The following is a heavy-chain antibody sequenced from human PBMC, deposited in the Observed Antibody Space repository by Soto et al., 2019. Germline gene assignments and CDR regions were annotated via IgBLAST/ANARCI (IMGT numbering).Heavy chain of an antibody. J-gene: IGHJ5*02. CDR3: VRLRYCSSTNCHRFDP. D-gene: IGHD2-2*02. Sequence: QVQLQESGPGLVKPSQTLSLTCTVSGGSISSSGYYWSWIRQHPGKGLEWIGHIYYSGSTYYNPSLKSRVTLSVDTSKNQFSLKLSSVTAADTAVYYCVRLRYCSSTNCHRFDPWGQGPLVTVSS. V-gene: IGHV4-31*03. CDR2: IYYSGST. CDR1: GGSISSSGYY.